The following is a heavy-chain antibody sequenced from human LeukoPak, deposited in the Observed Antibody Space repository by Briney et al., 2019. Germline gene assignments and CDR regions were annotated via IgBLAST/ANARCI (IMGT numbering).Heavy chain of an antibody. CDR2: IYHSGST. CDR3: ARDGDSGYGCFDY. V-gene: IGHV4-30-2*01. Sequence: SQTLSLTCAVSGGSISSGGYSWSWIRQPPGKGLEWIGYIYHSGSTYYNPSLKGRVTISVDKSKIQFSLKLSSVTAADTAVYYCARDGDSGYGCFDYWGQGTLVTVSS. J-gene: IGHJ4*02. D-gene: IGHD5-12*01. CDR1: GGSISSGGYS.